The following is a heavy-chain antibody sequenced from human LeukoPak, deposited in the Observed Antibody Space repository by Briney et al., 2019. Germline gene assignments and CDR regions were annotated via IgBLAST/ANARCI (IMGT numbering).Heavy chain of an antibody. CDR3: ARLPGGDSSSVAAFDI. CDR2: IYTSGST. CDR1: GGSISSYY. J-gene: IGHJ3*02. V-gene: IGHV4-59*10. D-gene: IGHD2-21*02. Sequence: SETLSLTCAVSGGSISSYYWSWIRQPAGKGLEWIGRIYTSGSTNYNPSLKSRVTMSVDSSKNQFSLKVRSVTAADTAVYYCARLPGGDSSSVAAFDIWGQGTMVTVSS.